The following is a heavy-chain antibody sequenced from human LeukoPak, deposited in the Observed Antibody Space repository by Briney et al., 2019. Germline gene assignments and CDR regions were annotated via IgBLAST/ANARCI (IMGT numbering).Heavy chain of an antibody. V-gene: IGHV4-39*01. CDR2: IYYSGST. J-gene: IGHJ4*02. CDR1: GGSISSSSYY. CDR3: ASNSSGWFDY. Sequence: KPSETLSLTCTVSGGSISSSSYYWGWIRQPPGKGLEWIGSIYYSGSTYYNPSLKSRVTISVDTSKNQFSLKLSSVTAADTAVYYCASNSSGWFDYWGQGTLVTVSS. D-gene: IGHD6-19*01.